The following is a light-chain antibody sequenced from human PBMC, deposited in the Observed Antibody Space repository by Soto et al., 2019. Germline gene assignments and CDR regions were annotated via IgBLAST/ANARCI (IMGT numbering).Light chain of an antibody. CDR2: GAS. CDR3: QQYGSSPPIT. J-gene: IGKJ4*01. V-gene: IGKV3-20*01. Sequence: VMTQSPATLSVSPGERATLSCRASQSLRSSLAWYQQKPGQAPRLLIYGASTRATGIPARFSGSGSGTDFTLTISRLEPEDFAVYYCQQYGSSPPITFGGGTKVDIK. CDR1: QSLRSS.